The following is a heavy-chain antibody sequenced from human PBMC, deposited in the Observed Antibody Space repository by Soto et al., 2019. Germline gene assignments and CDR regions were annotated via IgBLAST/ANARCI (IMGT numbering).Heavy chain of an antibody. CDR2: ISGTGVTS. Sequence: PGGSLRLSCAASGFSFKSYAMSWVRQAPGTGLMWVSTISGTGVTSFYADSVKGRFTISRDNSKNMVYLQMDSLRVEDTALYYCASDPHSAVTTGGWFESWGQGTMVTV. V-gene: IGHV3-23*01. J-gene: IGHJ5*01. CDR1: GFSFKSYA. CDR3: ASDPHSAVTTGGWFES. D-gene: IGHD4-17*01.